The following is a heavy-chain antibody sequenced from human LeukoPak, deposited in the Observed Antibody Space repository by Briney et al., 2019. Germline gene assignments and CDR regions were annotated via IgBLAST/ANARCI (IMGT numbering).Heavy chain of an antibody. J-gene: IGHJ6*03. CDR2: MNPNSGNT. CDR1: GYTFTSYD. D-gene: IGHD6-13*01. Sequence: GASVKVSCKASGYTFTSYDINWVRQATGQGLEWMGWMNPNSGNTGYAQKFQGRVTITRNTSISTAYMKLSSLRSEDTAVYYCAREYSSSWYSPYYYYYYMDVWGKGTTVTVSS. V-gene: IGHV1-8*01. CDR3: AREYSSSWYSPYYYYYYMDV.